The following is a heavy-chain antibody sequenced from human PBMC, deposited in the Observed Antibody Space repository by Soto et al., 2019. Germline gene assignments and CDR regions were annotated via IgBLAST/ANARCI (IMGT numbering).Heavy chain of an antibody. CDR2: IYYTGST. CDR3: ARQEYSSPSGGAYYFGC. CDR1: GGSISSSSWY. D-gene: IGHD6-6*01. V-gene: IGHV4-39*01. J-gene: IGHJ4*02. Sequence: SETLSLTCTVSGGSISSSSWYWGWIRQSPGKGLEWIGRIYYTGSTYYNPPLKSRVTVSVDTSKNQFSLKLSSVTAADTAVYYCARQEYSSPSGGAYYFGCWGQGTLVTACS.